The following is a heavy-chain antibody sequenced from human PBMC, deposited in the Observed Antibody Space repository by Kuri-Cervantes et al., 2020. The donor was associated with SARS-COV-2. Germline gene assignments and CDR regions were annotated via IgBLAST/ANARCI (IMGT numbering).Heavy chain of an antibody. V-gene: IGHV3-30*02. J-gene: IGHJ4*02. Sequence: GESLKISCEASGISFSYYWMTWVGQTPGRGLEWVAFIRYDGSNKYYADSVKGRFTISRDNSKNTLYLQMNSLRAEDTAVYYCANQPGYDSWSGYSYWGQGTLVTVSS. CDR2: IRYDGSNK. CDR1: GISFSYYW. CDR3: ANQPGYDSWSGYSY. D-gene: IGHD3-3*01.